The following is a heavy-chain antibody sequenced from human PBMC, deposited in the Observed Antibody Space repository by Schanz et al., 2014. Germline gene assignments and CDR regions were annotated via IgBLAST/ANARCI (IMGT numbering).Heavy chain of an antibody. V-gene: IGHV1-2*04. Sequence: QVQLVQSGAEVKKPGSSVKVSCKASGGTFSSYAIIWVRQAPGQGLEWMGWITPNSGATRYAQKFQDWVTITRDTSNSTAYMELSSLRSDDTAVYYCARAAAMVLPIDYWGQGTLVTVSS. CDR1: GGTFSSYA. CDR3: ARAAAMVLPIDY. J-gene: IGHJ4*02. D-gene: IGHD2-8*01. CDR2: ITPNSGAT.